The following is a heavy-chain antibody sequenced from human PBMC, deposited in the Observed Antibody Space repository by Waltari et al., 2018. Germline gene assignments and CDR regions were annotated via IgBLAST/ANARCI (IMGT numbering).Heavy chain of an antibody. J-gene: IGHJ3*02. CDR3: ARDGGVQDDAFDI. Sequence: EVQLVESGGGLIQPGGSLRLSCAASGFTVSSNYMSWVRQAPGKGLEWVPVIYSGGSTYDADSVKGRFTISRDNSKNTLYLQMNSLRAEDTAVYYCARDGGVQDDAFDIWGQGTMVTVSS. CDR2: IYSGGST. V-gene: IGHV3-53*01. CDR1: GFTVSSNY. D-gene: IGHD3-10*01.